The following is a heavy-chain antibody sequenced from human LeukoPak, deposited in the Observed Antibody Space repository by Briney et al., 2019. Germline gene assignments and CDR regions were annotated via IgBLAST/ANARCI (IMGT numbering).Heavy chain of an antibody. J-gene: IGHJ4*02. V-gene: IGHV4-4*07. Sequence: SETLSLTCTVSGGSISSYYWSWIRQPAGKGLEWIGRIYTSGSTNYNPFLKSRVTMSVDTSKNQFSLKLSSVTAADTAVYYCARTVAETGGFYFDYWGQGTLVTVSS. CDR3: ARTVAETGGFYFDY. CDR2: IYTSGST. CDR1: GGSISSYY. D-gene: IGHD3-16*01.